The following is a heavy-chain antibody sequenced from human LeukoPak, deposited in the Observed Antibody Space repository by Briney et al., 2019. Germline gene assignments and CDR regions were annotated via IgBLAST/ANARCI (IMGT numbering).Heavy chain of an antibody. CDR2: INPNSGGT. J-gene: IGHJ4*02. Sequence: ASVKVSCKASGYTFTGYYMHWVRQAPGQGLEWMGWINPNSGGTNYAQKFQGWVTMTRDTSISTAYMELSRLRSDDTAVYYCARAGSGLLWFGGEENYWGQGTLVTVSS. CDR3: ARAGSGLLWFGGEENY. V-gene: IGHV1-2*04. D-gene: IGHD3-10*01. CDR1: GYTFTGYY.